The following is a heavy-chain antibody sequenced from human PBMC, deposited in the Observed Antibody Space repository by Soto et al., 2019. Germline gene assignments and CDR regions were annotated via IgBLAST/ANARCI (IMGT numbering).Heavy chain of an antibody. CDR2: IGTAGDT. D-gene: IGHD6-19*01. CDR1: GFTFSSYD. V-gene: IGHV3-13*01. J-gene: IGHJ5*02. CDR3: ARDGGGSGWYEA. Sequence: EVQLVESGGGLVQPGGSLRLSCAASGFTFSSYDMHWVRQATGKGLEWVSAIGTAGDTYYPGSVKGRITISRENAKNPLYLQMNSRRAEDTAVYYRARDGGGSGWYEAWGQGTLVTVSS.